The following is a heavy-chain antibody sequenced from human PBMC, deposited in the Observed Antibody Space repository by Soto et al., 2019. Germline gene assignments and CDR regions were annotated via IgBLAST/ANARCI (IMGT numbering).Heavy chain of an antibody. V-gene: IGHV1-18*01. J-gene: IGHJ4*02. Sequence: ASVKVSCKASGYTFTSYGISWVRQAPGQGLEWMGWISAYNGNTNYAQKLQGRVTMTTDTSTSTAYMELRSLRSDDTAVYYCARVREYSGYDPPSVDYWGQGTLVTVSS. CDR3: ARVREYSGYDPPSVDY. CDR1: GYTFTSYG. D-gene: IGHD5-12*01. CDR2: ISAYNGNT.